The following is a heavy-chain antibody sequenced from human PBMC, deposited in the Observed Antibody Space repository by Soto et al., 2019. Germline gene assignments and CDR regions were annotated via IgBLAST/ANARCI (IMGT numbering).Heavy chain of an antibody. CDR2: ISISSSYR. Sequence: GGLGRPCSASGFTLRTYTRNWVRQAPGKGLEWVSSISISSSYRYYADSVRGRFTISRDNAKNALYLQMNSLRADDTAVYFCVRGMNPLFGGQGTLVTVSS. CDR1: GFTLRTYT. J-gene: IGHJ4*01. V-gene: IGHV3-21*06. CDR3: VRGMNPLF.